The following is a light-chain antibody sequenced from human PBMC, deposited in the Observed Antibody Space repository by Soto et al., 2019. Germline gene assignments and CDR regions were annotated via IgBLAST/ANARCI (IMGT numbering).Light chain of an antibody. V-gene: IGKV1-39*01. Sequence: DIQMTQSPSSLSVFVGDRVTITCRASQSITNYLNWYQQKPGKAPKLLVYAASSLQSGVPSRLSGNGSGTDFTLTISSLQPEDFASYYCQQSDSYPYTFGPGTKLEIK. CDR3: QQSDSYPYT. CDR1: QSITNY. CDR2: AAS. J-gene: IGKJ2*01.